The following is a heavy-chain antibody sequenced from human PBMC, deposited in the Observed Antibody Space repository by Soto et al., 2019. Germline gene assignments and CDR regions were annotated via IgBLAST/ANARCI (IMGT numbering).Heavy chain of an antibody. D-gene: IGHD3-3*01. CDR3: AKTITTIGVSSSGRGALIDN. CDR1: GFTFSSYG. CDR2: ISYEGKNK. V-gene: IGHV3-30*18. Sequence: QVQLVESGGGVVQPGRSLRLSCAASGFTFSSYGMHWVRQAPGKGLEWVSVISYEGKNKYYADSVKGRFTISRDNAENTLSLLMNSLRPEDTAVYYCAKTITTIGVSSSGRGALIDNWGQGTLVSVSS. J-gene: IGHJ4*02.